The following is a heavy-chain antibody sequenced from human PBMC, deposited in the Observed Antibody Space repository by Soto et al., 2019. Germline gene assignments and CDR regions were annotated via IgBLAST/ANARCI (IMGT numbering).Heavy chain of an antibody. CDR2: ISYDGSNK. D-gene: IGHD3-22*01. CDR3: ANLPRYHPYYYDSSGGNSAFDI. Sequence: PGGSLRLSCAASGFTFSSYGMHWVRQAPGKGLEWVAVISYDGSNKYYADSVKGRFTISRDNSKNTLYLQMNSLRAEDTAVYYCANLPRYHPYYYDSSGGNSAFDIWGQGTMVTVSS. V-gene: IGHV3-30*18. J-gene: IGHJ3*02. CDR1: GFTFSSYG.